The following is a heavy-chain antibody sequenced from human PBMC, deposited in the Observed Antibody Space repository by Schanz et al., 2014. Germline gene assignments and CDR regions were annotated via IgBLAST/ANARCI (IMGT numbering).Heavy chain of an antibody. J-gene: IGHJ4*02. D-gene: IGHD6-13*01. CDR3: ARDGVDAAAGGNY. CDR2: INPNSGDT. Sequence: QILLVQPGPEVKKPGASVTVSCKASGYDFHIYAYSWVRQAPGQGLEWMGWINPNSGDTNYAQKFQGWVTMTRDTSTSTVYMELSSLRSEDTAVYYCARDGVDAAAGGNYWGQGTLXTVSS. V-gene: IGHV1-2*04. CDR1: GYDFHIYA.